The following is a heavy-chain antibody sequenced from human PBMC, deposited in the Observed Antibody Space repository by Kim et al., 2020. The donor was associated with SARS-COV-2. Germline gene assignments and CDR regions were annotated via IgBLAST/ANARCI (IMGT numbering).Heavy chain of an antibody. D-gene: IGHD3-9*01. CDR3: ARGARPYYDILTGYYRY. Sequence: SVKVSCKASGGTFSSYAISWVRQAPGQGLEWMGRIIPILGIANYAQKFQGRVTITADKSTSTAYMELSSLRSEDTAVYYCARGARPYYDILTGYYRYWG. CDR1: GGTFSSYA. J-gene: IGHJ4*01. CDR2: IIPILGIA. V-gene: IGHV1-69*04.